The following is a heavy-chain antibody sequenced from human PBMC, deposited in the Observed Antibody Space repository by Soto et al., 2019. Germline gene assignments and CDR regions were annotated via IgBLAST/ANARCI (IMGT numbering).Heavy chain of an antibody. V-gene: IGHV3-48*01. CDR3: ARGIAAAGPKLDY. CDR1: GFTFSSYS. Sequence: EVQLVESGGGLVQPGGSLRLSCAASGFTFSSYSMNWVRQAPGKGLEWVSYISSATTTIYYADSVKGRFTISRDNAKNSRYLQMNSLRADATAVYYCARGIAAAGPKLDYWGQGTLVTVSS. J-gene: IGHJ4*02. CDR2: ISSATTTI. D-gene: IGHD6-13*01.